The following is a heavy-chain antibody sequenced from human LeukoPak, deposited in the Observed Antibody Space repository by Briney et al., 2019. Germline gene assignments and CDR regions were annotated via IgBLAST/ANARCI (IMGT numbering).Heavy chain of an antibody. CDR3: ARRRVGAVDY. D-gene: IGHD1-26*01. J-gene: IGHJ4*02. CDR1: GFTFSSYA. CDR2: ISGTGGST. Sequence: GGSLRLSCAASGFTFSSYALSWVRQAPGKGLEWVSAISGTGGSTNYADSVKGRFTITRDNSRNTLFLQMSSLRAEDTAVYYCARRRVGAVDYWGQGTLVTVSS. V-gene: IGHV3-23*01.